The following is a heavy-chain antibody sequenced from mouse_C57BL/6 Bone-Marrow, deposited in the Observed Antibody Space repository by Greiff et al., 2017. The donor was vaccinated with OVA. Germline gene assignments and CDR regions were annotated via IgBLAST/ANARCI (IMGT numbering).Heavy chain of an antibody. CDR1: GFTFSSYG. J-gene: IGHJ4*01. V-gene: IGHV5-6*01. CDR2: ISSGGSYT. D-gene: IGHD1-1*01. CDR3: ARRPPFITTVVEAMDY. Sequence: DVQLVESGGDLVKPGGSLKISCAASGFTFSSYGMYWVRQTPDKRLEWVATISSGGSYTNYPDSVKGRFTISRDNAKNTLYLQMSSLKSEDTAMYYCARRPPFITTVVEAMDYWGQGTSVTVSS.